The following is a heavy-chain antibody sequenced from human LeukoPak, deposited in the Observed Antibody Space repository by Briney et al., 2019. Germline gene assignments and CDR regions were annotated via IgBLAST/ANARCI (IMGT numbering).Heavy chain of an antibody. CDR1: GFTFSNYA. CDR2: IYSGGTT. V-gene: IGHV3-66*02. J-gene: IGHJ4*02. Sequence: GGSLRLSCAASGFTFSNYAMNWVRQAPGKGQEWVSVIYSGGTTYYADSVKGRFTISRDNSKNTLYLQMNSLGAEDTAVYYCARELHLGQGTLVTVSS. D-gene: IGHD1-26*01. CDR3: ARELH.